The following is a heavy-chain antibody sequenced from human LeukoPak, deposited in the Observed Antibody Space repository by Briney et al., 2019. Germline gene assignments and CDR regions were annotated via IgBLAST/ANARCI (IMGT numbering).Heavy chain of an antibody. D-gene: IGHD3-22*01. CDR3: ARRARGYYRGPVRGDAFDI. CDR2: INHSGST. CDR1: GGSFSGYY. V-gene: IGHV4-34*01. Sequence: SETLSLTCAVYGGSFSGYYWSWIRQPPGKGLKWIGEINHSGSTNYNPSLKSRVTISVDTSKNQFSLKLSSVTAADTAVYYCARRARGYYRGPVRGDAFDIWGQGTMVTVSS. J-gene: IGHJ3*02.